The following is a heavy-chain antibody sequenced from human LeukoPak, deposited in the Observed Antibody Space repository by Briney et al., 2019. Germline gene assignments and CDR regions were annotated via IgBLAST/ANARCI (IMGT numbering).Heavy chain of an antibody. CDR3: ARDADSSGWYNWFDP. J-gene: IGHJ5*02. V-gene: IGHV4-31*03. CDR2: IYYSGST. Sequence: SQTLSLTCTVSGGSISSGGYYWSWTRQHPGKGLEWIGYIYYSGSTYYNPSLKSRVTISVDTSKNQFSLKLSSVTAADTAVYYCARDADSSGWYNWFDPWGQGTLVAVSS. D-gene: IGHD6-19*01. CDR1: GGSISSGGYY.